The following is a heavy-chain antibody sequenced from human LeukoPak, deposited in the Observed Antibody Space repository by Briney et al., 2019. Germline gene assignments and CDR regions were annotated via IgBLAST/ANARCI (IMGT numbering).Heavy chain of an antibody. CDR1: GGSISSYY. CDR2: IYYSGST. CDR3: AREHCSGGSCYHSWYFDL. D-gene: IGHD2-15*01. V-gene: IGHV4-59*01. J-gene: IGHJ2*01. Sequence: KPSETLSLTCTVSGGSISSYYWSWIRQPPGKGLEWIGYIYYSGSTNYNPSLKSRVTISVDTSKNQFSLKLSSVTAADTAVYYCAREHCSGGSCYHSWYFDLWGCGTLVTVSS.